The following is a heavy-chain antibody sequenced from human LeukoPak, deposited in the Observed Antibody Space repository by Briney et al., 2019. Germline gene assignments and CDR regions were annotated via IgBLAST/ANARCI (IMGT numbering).Heavy chain of an antibody. J-gene: IGHJ4*02. D-gene: IGHD6-13*01. Sequence: GGSLRLSCAASGFTFSSYSMNWVRQAPGKGLEWVSSISSSSSYIYYADSVKGRFTISRDNAKNSLYLQMNSLRAEDTAVYYCARDNIAAAGTLSDYWGQGSLVTVSS. CDR2: ISSSSSYI. CDR3: ARDNIAAAGTLSDY. V-gene: IGHV3-21*01. CDR1: GFTFSSYS.